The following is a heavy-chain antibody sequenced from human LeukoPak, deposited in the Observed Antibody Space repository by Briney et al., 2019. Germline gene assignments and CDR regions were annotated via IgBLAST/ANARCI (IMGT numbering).Heavy chain of an antibody. CDR2: IIPNSGGT. D-gene: IGHD6-19*01. J-gene: IGHJ4*02. CDR1: GYTFTGYY. CDR3: ARVGASSGIAVAGPVFDY. Sequence: ASVKVSCKASGYTFTGYYMHWVRQAPGQGLEWMGWIIPNSGGTNYAQKFQGRVTMTRDTSISTAYMELSRLRSDDTAVYYCARVGASSGIAVAGPVFDYWGQGTLVTVSS. V-gene: IGHV1-2*02.